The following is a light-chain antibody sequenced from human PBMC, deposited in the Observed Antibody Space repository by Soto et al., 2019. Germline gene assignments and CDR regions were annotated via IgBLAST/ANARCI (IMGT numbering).Light chain of an antibody. V-gene: IGKV3-15*01. Sequence: LTHPPATVALSQCAPSPASXXAILNFNSYLAWYQQKPSQSPMLLIYVASTISTCIPPIFSCGRSEAEFNLTISSMRAEDFAVCYCQQYNNLPQLSFGQGTKVDIK. CDR3: QQYNNLPQLS. J-gene: IGKJ1*01. CDR1: LNFNSY. CDR2: VAS.